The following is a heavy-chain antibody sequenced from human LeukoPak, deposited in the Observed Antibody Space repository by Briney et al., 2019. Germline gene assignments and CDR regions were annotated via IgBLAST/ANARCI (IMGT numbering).Heavy chain of an antibody. CDR1: GYTFTGYY. CDR2: INPNSGGT. J-gene: IGHJ4*02. V-gene: IGHV1-2*02. CDR3: AKDQAGWEPYFFDY. D-gene: IGHD1-26*01. Sequence: GASVKVSCKASGYTFTGYYMHWVRQAPGQGLEWMGWINPNSGGTNYAQKFQGRVTMTRNTSISTAYMELSSLRSEDTAVYYCAKDQAGWEPYFFDYWGQGTLVTVSS.